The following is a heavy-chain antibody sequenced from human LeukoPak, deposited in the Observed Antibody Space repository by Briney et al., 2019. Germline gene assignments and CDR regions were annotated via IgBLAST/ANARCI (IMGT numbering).Heavy chain of an antibody. CDR1: AGTFGSYA. V-gene: IGHV1-69*13. CDR3: ARDRYYDGSGYYYESEY. J-gene: IGHJ4*02. D-gene: IGHD3-22*01. Sequence: SVTASCKASAGTFGSYAISWVRQAPGQGLEWMGGIKPIFGTLNYAQKFQGRVTITAAESTSTAYMELSSLRSEDTAMYYCARDRYYDGSGYYYESEYWGQGTLVTVSS. CDR2: IKPIFGTL.